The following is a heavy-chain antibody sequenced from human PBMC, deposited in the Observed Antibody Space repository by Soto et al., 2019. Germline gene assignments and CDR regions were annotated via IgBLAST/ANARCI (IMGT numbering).Heavy chain of an antibody. V-gene: IGHV4-4*02. D-gene: IGHD5-18*01. J-gene: IGHJ5*02. Sequence: QVHLEESGPRLVKPSGTLSLTCAASSGFISSNWWSWVRQPPGKGLEYIGEIYYSGSTHYNPSLQSRVTISVDQSRTYFSLDLSSVTAADTAVYYCSSQTYSYAWHHWGQGIQVTVSS. CDR1: SGFISSNW. CDR2: IYYSGST. CDR3: SSQTYSYAWHH.